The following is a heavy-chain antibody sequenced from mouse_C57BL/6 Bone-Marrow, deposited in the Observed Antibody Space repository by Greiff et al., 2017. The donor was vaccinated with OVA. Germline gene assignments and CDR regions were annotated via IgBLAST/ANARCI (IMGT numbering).Heavy chain of an antibody. CDR2: IDPSDSYT. V-gene: IGHV1-59*01. CDR3: AILTGNY. CDR1: GYTFTSYW. D-gene: IGHD4-1*01. Sequence: QVQLQQPGAELVRPGTSVKLSCKASGYTFTSYWMHWVKQRPGQGLEWIGVIDPSDSYTNYNQKFKGKATLTVDTSSSTAYMQLSSLTSEDSAVYYCAILTGNYWGKGTTLTVSS. J-gene: IGHJ2*01.